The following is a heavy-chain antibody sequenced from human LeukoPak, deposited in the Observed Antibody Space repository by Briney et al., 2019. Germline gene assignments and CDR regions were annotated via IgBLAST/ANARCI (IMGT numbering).Heavy chain of an antibody. V-gene: IGHV3-21*01. CDR1: EFTFSSYR. Sequence: GGSLRLSCAASEFTFSSYRMDWVRQAPGKGLEWVASISSGSIEIYYADAVKGRFTISRDNAKNSLYLQMSSLRGEDTAVYYCARGGYSHYDCWGPGTLVTVSS. J-gene: IGHJ4*02. CDR2: ISSGSIEI. D-gene: IGHD6-13*01. CDR3: ARGGYSHYDC.